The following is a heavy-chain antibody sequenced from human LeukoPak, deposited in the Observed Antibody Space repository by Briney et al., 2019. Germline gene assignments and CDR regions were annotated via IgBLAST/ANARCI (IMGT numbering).Heavy chain of an antibody. CDR1: GFTFSGSA. D-gene: IGHD3-3*01. J-gene: IGHJ4*02. V-gene: IGHV3-73*01. Sequence: GGSLRLSCAASGFTFSGSAMHWVRQASGKGLEWVGRIRSKANSYATAYAASVKGRFTISRDDSKNTAYLQMNSLKTEDTAVYYCTSDYDFWSGYLALAYWGQGTLVTVSS. CDR2: IRSKANSYAT. CDR3: TSDYDFWSGYLALAY.